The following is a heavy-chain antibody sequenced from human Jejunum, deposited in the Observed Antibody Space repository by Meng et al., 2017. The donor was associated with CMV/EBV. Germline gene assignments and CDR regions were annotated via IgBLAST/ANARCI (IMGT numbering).Heavy chain of an antibody. Sequence: VSGGSFSNYYWSWIRQPPGRGLEWIGFIFHSGGTSYNPSLESRVTMAVDTSKNLFSLKVTSVTAADTAIYYCARTDYYSYYGMDVWGQGTTVTVSS. J-gene: IGHJ6*02. CDR2: IFHSGGT. V-gene: IGHV4-59*01. CDR1: GGSFSNYY. CDR3: ARTDYYSYYGMDV.